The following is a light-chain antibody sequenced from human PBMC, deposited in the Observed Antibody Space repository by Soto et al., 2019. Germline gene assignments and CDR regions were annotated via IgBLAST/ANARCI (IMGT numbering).Light chain of an antibody. CDR3: QKYARAPFT. V-gene: IGKV1-27*01. CDR1: QGISVY. CDR2: AAS. Sequence: DIQMTQSPSSLSASVGDRVTITCRASQGISVYLAWYQQKPGNIPKLLIFAASTLQSGVPSRFSGSGSGTDFTLTISSLQPEDVATYFCQKYARAPFTFGPGTKVDIK. J-gene: IGKJ3*01.